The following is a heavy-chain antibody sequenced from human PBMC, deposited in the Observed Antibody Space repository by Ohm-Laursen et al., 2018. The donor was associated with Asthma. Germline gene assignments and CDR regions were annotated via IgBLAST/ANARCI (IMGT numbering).Heavy chain of an antibody. J-gene: IGHJ1*01. CDR3: ARGIAVASGTQH. CDR1: GFTFSSYA. Sequence: SLRLSCTASGFTFSSYAMHWVRQAPGKGLEWVSGISGSGDTTYYADSVKGRFTISRDNSKNTLYLQMNSLRAEDTAVYYCARGIAVASGTQHWGQGTLVTVSS. V-gene: IGHV3-23*01. D-gene: IGHD6-19*01. CDR2: ISGSGDTT.